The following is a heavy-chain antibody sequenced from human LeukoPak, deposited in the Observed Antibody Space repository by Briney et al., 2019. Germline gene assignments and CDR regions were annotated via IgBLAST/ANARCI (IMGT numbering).Heavy chain of an antibody. Sequence: AGSLRLSCAASGFTFSSYWMHWVRQAPGKGLVWVSRVNSDGSTTNYADSVKGRFTISRDNAKNTLYLQMNSLRAEDTAVYYCARIEVGIAKKGFDYWGQGTLVTVSS. CDR1: GFTFSSYW. CDR3: ARIEVGIAKKGFDY. J-gene: IGHJ4*02. D-gene: IGHD2-21*01. V-gene: IGHV3-74*01. CDR2: VNSDGSTT.